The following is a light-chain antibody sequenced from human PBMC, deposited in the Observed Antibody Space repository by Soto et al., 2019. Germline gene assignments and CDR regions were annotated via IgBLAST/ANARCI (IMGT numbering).Light chain of an antibody. CDR1: QSVSSC. V-gene: IGKV3-11*01. J-gene: IGKJ5*01. CDR3: QQRSNWPPIT. CDR2: DAS. Sequence: EIVLTQSPATLSLSPGERATLSCRASQSVSSCLAWYQQKPGQAPRLLIYDASNTATGIPARFSGSGSGTDFTLTISSLEPEDVAVYYCQQRSNWPPITFGQGTRLEIK.